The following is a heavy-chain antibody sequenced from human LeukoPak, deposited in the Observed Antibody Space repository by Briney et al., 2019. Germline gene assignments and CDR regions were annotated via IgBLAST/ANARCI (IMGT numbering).Heavy chain of an antibody. V-gene: IGHV1-69*01. Sequence: ASVKVSCKASGGTFSSYAISWVRQAPGQGLEWMGGIIPIFGTANYAQKFQGRVTITADESTSTAYMELSSLRSEDTAVYYCARSVPPGGIITGTTWEVFYFDYWGQGTLVTVTS. CDR2: IIPIFGTA. J-gene: IGHJ4*02. CDR3: ARSVPPGGIITGTTWEVFYFDY. CDR1: GGTFSSYA. D-gene: IGHD1-7*01.